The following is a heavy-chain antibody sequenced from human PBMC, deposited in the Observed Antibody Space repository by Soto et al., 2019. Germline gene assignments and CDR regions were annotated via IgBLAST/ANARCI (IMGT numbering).Heavy chain of an antibody. CDR2: TDYSGST. CDR1: GASVSSNSYY. V-gene: IGHV4-61*01. J-gene: IGHJ4*02. Sequence: SETLSLTCIVSGASVSSNSYYWTWIRQPPGKGLEWIGYTDYSGSTKYNPSLKSRVTISVDTSNNQFSLRVSSVTAADTAMYYCARADRQYCSVSTCYIFDYWGQGTQVTVSS. CDR3: ARADRQYCSVSTCYIFDY. D-gene: IGHD2-2*02.